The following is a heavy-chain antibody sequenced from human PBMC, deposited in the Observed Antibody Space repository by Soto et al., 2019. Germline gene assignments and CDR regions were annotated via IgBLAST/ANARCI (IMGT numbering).Heavy chain of an antibody. CDR2: IWYDGSNK. Sequence: ESGGGVVQPGRSLRLSCAASGFTFSRYGMHWVRQAPGKGLEWVAVIWYDGSNKYSADSVKGRFTISRDNSKNTLYLQMNSLRVEDTAVYYCARDLSSGGTNACDVWGQGTVVTVSS. V-gene: IGHV3-33*01. CDR1: GFTFSRYG. J-gene: IGHJ3*01. CDR3: ARDLSSGGTNACDV. D-gene: IGHD2-15*01.